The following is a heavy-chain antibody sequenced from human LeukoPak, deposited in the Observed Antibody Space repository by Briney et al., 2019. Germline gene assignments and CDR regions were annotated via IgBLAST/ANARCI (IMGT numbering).Heavy chain of an antibody. CDR3: ARDVISGYDYQDDGFLGY. J-gene: IGHJ4*02. Sequence: GGSLRLSCAASGFTFSSYEMNWVRQAPGKGLEWVSYISSSGSTIYYADSVKGRFTISRDNAKNSLYLQMNSLRAEATAVYYCARDVISGYDYQDDGFLGYWGQGTLVTGSS. V-gene: IGHV3-48*03. D-gene: IGHD5-12*01. CDR1: GFTFSSYE. CDR2: ISSSGSTI.